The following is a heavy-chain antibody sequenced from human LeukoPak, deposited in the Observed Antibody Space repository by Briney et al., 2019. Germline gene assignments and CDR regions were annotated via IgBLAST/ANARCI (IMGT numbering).Heavy chain of an antibody. CDR3: ARDSSDILTGLTPFDY. D-gene: IGHD3-9*01. J-gene: IGHJ4*02. Sequence: PGGSLRLSCAASGFTFSSYEMNWVRQAPGKGLEWVSYISSDGVTKYYADSVKGRFTISRDNAKKSLYLQMSSLRAEDTAVYYCARDSSDILTGLTPFDYWGRGTLVTVSS. CDR2: ISSDGVTK. CDR1: GFTFSSYE. V-gene: IGHV3-48*03.